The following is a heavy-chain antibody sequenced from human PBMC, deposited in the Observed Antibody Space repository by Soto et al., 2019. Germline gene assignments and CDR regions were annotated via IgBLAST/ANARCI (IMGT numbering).Heavy chain of an antibody. D-gene: IGHD3-3*01. CDR1: GFTFSSYA. J-gene: IGHJ6*02. CDR2: ISYDGSNK. Sequence: GGSLRLSCAASGFTFSSYAMHWVRQAPGKGLEWVAVISYDGSNKYYADSVKGRFTISRDNSKNTLYLQMNSPRAEDTAVYYCARDESQRHDFWSGFYYGMDVWGQGTTVTVSS. CDR3: ARDESQRHDFWSGFYYGMDV. V-gene: IGHV3-30-3*01.